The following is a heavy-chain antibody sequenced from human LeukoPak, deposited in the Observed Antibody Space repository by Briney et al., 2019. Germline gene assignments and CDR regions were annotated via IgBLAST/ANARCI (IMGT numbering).Heavy chain of an antibody. D-gene: IGHD1-26*01. V-gene: IGHV3-23*01. CDR1: GFTFSSYA. Sequence: PGGSLRLSCAASGFTFSSYAMSWVRQAPGKGLEWVSAISGSGGSTYYADSVKGRFTISRDNSKNTLYLQMNSLRAEDTAVYYCARDPHPLVGATGADYWGQGTLVTVSS. CDR3: ARDPHPLVGATGADY. CDR2: ISGSGGST. J-gene: IGHJ4*02.